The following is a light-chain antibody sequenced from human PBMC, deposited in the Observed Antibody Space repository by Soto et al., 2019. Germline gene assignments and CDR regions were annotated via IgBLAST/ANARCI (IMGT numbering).Light chain of an antibody. CDR3: SSYAGSNNLV. J-gene: IGLJ2*01. V-gene: IGLV2-8*01. CDR1: SSDIGFYNY. Sequence: QSALTQPSSASGSPGQSVTISCTGTSSDIGFYNYVSWYQQHPGKAPKLMIYEVNKRPSGVPDRFSGSKSGNTASLTVSGLQGEDEADYYCSSYAGSNNLVFGGGTKVTVL. CDR2: EVN.